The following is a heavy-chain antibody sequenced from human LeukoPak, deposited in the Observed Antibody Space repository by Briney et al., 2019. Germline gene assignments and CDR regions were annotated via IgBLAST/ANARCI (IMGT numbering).Heavy chain of an antibody. CDR3: ARGRSSSEYDSSGYYFDY. D-gene: IGHD3-22*01. CDR1: GASFSGYY. V-gene: IGHV4-34*01. Sequence: SETLSLTCAVYGASFSGYYWSWIRQPPGKGLEWIGEINHSGSTNHNPSLKSRVTISVDTSKNQFSLKLSSVTAADTAVYYCARGRSSSEYDSSGYYFDYWGQGTLVTVSS. J-gene: IGHJ4*02. CDR2: INHSGST.